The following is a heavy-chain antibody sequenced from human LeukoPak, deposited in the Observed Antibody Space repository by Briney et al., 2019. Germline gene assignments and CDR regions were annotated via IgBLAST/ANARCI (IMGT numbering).Heavy chain of an antibody. D-gene: IGHD3-22*01. V-gene: IGHV4-39*01. CDR2: IYYSGST. CDR3: ARQPGYYDSSGYYYFQH. J-gene: IGHJ1*01. Sequence: PSETLSLTCTVSGGSISSSSYYWGWIRQPPGKGLDWIGSIYYSGSTYYNPSLKSRVTISVDTSKNQFSLKLSSVTAADTAAYYCARQPGYYDSSGYYYFQHWGQGTLVTVSS. CDR1: GGSISSSSYY.